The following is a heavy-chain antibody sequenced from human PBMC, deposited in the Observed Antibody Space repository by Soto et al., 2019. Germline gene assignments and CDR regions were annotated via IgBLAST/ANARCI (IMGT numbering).Heavy chain of an antibody. CDR1: GFTFSSYG. CDR3: AKGIDYNYYYDMDI. Sequence: LRLSCAASGFTFSSYGMHWVRQAPGKGLEWVAVIWYDGSNKYYADSVKGRFTISRDNSKNTLYLQMNSLRAEDTAVYYCAKGIDYNYYYDMDIWGKGTTVTVSS. V-gene: IGHV3-33*06. CDR2: IWYDGSNK. J-gene: IGHJ6*03.